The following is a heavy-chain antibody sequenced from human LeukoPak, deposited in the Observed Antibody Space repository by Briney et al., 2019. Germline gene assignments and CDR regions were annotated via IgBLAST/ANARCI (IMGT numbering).Heavy chain of an antibody. CDR3: ARGWGGYCSSTSCYAMIDP. J-gene: IGHJ5*02. D-gene: IGHD2-2*01. V-gene: IGHV1-69*01. CDR1: GDTFSTYA. Sequence: ASVKVSCKASGDTFSTYAISWVRQAPGQGLEWMGGIIPIFGTANYAQKFQGRVTITAHESTSTAYMELSSLRSEDTAVYYCARGWGGYCSSTSCYAMIDPWGQGTLVSVSS. CDR2: IIPIFGTA.